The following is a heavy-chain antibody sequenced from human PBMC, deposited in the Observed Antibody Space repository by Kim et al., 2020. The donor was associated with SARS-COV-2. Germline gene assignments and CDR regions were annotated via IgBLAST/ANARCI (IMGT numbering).Heavy chain of an antibody. CDR1: GFTFSDSD. CDR3: TRRARTGMDPPTYSLDV. D-gene: IGHD5-18*01. Sequence: GGSLRLSCAASGFTFSDSDIHWVRQASGKGLQWVGRIRDKPNTDATAYAASVKGRFTISRDDPKNTAYLQMNSLKTEDTAVYYCTRRARTGMDPPTYSLDVWGQGTTVTVSS. J-gene: IGHJ6*02. V-gene: IGHV3-73*01. CDR2: IRDKPNTDAT.